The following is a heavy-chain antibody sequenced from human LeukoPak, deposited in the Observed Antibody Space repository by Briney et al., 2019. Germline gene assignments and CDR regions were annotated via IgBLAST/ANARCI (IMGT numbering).Heavy chain of an antibody. D-gene: IGHD1-1*01. CDR2: ISSSGSTI. CDR1: GFTFSDYY. Sequence: GGSLRLSCAASGFTFSDYYMSWIRQAPGKGLEWVSYISSSGSTIYYADSVKGRFTISRDNVKNSLYLQMNSLRAEDTAVYYCARDDLTSFQTYYYGMDVWGQGTTVTVSS. V-gene: IGHV3-11*01. CDR3: ARDDLTSFQTYYYGMDV. J-gene: IGHJ6*02.